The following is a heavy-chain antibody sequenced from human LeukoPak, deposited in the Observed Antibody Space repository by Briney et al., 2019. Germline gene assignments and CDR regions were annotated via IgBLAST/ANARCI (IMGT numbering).Heavy chain of an antibody. D-gene: IGHD3-10*01. V-gene: IGHV3-7*03. CDR3: VVTSGRSGGI. CDR2: IKYDGTET. CDR1: GFIFCDTW. J-gene: IGHJ4*02. Sequence: GGALRLSCASAGFIFCDTWVAWVRQAPGEGAEWVAYIKYDGTETNYVDSVRGRFTVSRDNVKNSLCLQMNSLSADDTALYYCVVTSGRSGGIWGQGALVTVSS.